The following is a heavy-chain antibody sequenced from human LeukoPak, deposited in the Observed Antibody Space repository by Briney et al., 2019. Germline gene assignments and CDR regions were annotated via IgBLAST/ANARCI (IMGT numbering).Heavy chain of an antibody. V-gene: IGHV4-4*07. J-gene: IGHJ4*02. Sequence: PSETLSLTCTVSGGSISSYYWSWIRQPAGKGLEWSGRIYTSGSTNYNASLKSRVSMSVDTSKNQFSLKLSSLTAADTAVFYCARENSGSYREFDYWGQGTLVTVSS. CDR3: ARENSGSYREFDY. CDR1: GGSISSYY. D-gene: IGHD1-26*01. CDR2: IYTSGST.